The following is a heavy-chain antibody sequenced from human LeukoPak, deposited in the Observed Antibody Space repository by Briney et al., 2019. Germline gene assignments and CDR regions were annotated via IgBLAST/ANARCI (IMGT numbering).Heavy chain of an antibody. CDR2: IYYSGNT. Sequence: RTSETLSLTCTVSGDSISTFYWSWIRQPPGTGLEWIRYIYYSGNTNYNPSLKSRVTISIDTSKNQFSLRLRSVTAADTAVYYCARADNWNYVRFDPWGQGTLVTVSS. CDR1: GDSISTFY. J-gene: IGHJ5*02. V-gene: IGHV4-59*01. D-gene: IGHD1-7*01. CDR3: ARADNWNYVRFDP.